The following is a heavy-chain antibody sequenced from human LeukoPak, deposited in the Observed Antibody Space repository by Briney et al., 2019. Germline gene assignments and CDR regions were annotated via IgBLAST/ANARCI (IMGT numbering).Heavy chain of an antibody. V-gene: IGHV1-2*02. CDR3: ARGINYNSGWQKAFDI. CDR2: INLSSGGT. CDR1: GYSFTSYY. J-gene: IGHJ3*02. Sequence: ASVKVSCKTSGYSFTSYYIHWVRQAPGQGLEWMGWINLSSGGTEYAQKFQGRVTMTGDTSISTAYMELSRLRSDDTAVYYCARGINYNSGWQKAFDIWGQGTMVTVSS. D-gene: IGHD6-19*01.